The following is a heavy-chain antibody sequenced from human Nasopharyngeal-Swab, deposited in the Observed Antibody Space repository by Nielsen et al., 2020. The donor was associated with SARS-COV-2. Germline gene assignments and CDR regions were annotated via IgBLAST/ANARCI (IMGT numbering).Heavy chain of an antibody. CDR2: IYSGGST. V-gene: IGHV3-53*01. J-gene: IGHJ4*02. CDR1: GFTVSSNY. CDR3: ARDRHYYDTSGYYLGGFDY. Sequence: GESLKISCAASGFTVSSNYMRWVRQAPGKGLEWVSVIYSGGSTYYADSVKGRFTISRDNSKNTLYLQMNSLRAEDTAVYYCARDRHYYDTSGYYLGGFDYWGQGTLVTVSS. D-gene: IGHD3-22*01.